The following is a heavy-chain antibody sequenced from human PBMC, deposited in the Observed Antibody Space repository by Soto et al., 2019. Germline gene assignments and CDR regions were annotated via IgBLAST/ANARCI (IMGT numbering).Heavy chain of an antibody. CDR2: ISGSGGST. CDR3: AERGDSSGYSA. J-gene: IGHJ5*02. CDR1: GFTFSSYA. D-gene: IGHD3-22*01. V-gene: IGHV3-23*01. Sequence: EVQLLESGGGLVQPGGSLRLSCAASGFTFSSYAMSWVRQAPGKGLEWVSAISGSGGSTYYADSGKGRFTISRDNSKNTLYLQMNSLRAEDTAVYYCAERGDSSGYSAWGQGTLVTVSS.